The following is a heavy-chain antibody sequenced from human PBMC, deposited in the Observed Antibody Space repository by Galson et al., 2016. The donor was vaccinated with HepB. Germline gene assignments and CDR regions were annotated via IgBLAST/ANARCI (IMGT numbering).Heavy chain of an antibody. CDR3: AREGLGDGYNSLNYYSYYMDV. Sequence: SLRLSCAASGFTVSNNYMRWVRQAPGKGLEWVSSISSSSTYIYYADSVKGRFTISRDNAKNSLYLQMSSLRAEDTAVYYCAREGLGDGYNSLNYYSYYMDVWGKGTTVTVSS. D-gene: IGHD5-24*01. CDR1: GFTVSNNY. CDR2: ISSSSTYI. J-gene: IGHJ6*03. V-gene: IGHV3-21*01.